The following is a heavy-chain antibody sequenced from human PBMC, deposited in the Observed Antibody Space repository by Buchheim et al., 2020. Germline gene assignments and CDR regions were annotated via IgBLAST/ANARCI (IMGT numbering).Heavy chain of an antibody. CDR2: IWYDGSNK. CDR3: ARDRLLTNYYGMDV. J-gene: IGHJ6*02. D-gene: IGHD4/OR15-4a*01. Sequence: QVQLVESGGGVVQPGRSLRLSCAASGFTFSSYGMHWVRQAPGKGLEWVAGIWYDGSNKYYADSVKGRFTISRDNSKNTLDLQMNSLRAEDTAVYYCARDRLLTNYYGMDVWGQGTT. V-gene: IGHV3-33*01. CDR1: GFTFSSYG.